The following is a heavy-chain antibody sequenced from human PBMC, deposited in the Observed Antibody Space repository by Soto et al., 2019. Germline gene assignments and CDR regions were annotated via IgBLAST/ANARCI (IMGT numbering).Heavy chain of an antibody. CDR2: VIPLFNTP. J-gene: IGHJ6*02. CDR1: GGTFSTYA. V-gene: IGHV1-69*01. D-gene: IGHD1-26*01. Sequence: QVLLVQSGAEVKKPGSSTQVSCKASGGTFSTYAFTWVRQAPGQGFEWIGGVIPLFNTPDYAQKFQGRVTITADESTSTVFLELSGLTSEDTAVYFCVLASKWELLGYFYGMDVWGQGTTVTVSS. CDR3: VLASKWELLGYFYGMDV.